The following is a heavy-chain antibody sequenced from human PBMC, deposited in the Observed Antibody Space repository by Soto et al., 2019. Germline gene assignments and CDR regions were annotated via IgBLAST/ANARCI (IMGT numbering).Heavy chain of an antibody. J-gene: IGHJ6*02. CDR2: IWYDGSNK. CDR1: GFTFSSYG. V-gene: IGHV3-33*06. CDR3: AKGYEISPPIGSGWYVFYFFGLDV. Sequence: GGSLRLSCAASGFTFSSYGMHWVRQAPCKGLEGVEVIWYDGSNKYYADSVKGRFTISRDNSKNTLYLQMNSLRAEDTAVYYCAKGYEISPPIGSGWYVFYFFGLDVWGQGT. D-gene: IGHD6-19*01.